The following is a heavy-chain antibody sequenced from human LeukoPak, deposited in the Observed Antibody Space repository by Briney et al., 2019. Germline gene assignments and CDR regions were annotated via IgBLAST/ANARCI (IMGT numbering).Heavy chain of an antibody. Sequence: PGGSLRLSCAASGFTFSSYAMSWVRQAPGKGLEWVSAISGSGGSTYYADSVKGRFTISRDNSKNTLYLQMNSLRAEDTAVYYCAKDSVVEGEYYYYMDVWGKGTTVTVSS. J-gene: IGHJ6*03. CDR1: GFTFSSYA. CDR2: ISGSGGST. V-gene: IGHV3-23*01. CDR3: AKDSVVEGEYYYYMDV. D-gene: IGHD3-16*01.